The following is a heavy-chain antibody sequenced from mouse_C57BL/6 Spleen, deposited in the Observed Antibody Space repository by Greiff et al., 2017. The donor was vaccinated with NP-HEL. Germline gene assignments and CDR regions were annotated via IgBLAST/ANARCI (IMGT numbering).Heavy chain of an antibody. CDR3: ARSFYDHWFAY. CDR2: INPNNGGT. J-gene: IGHJ3*01. CDR1: GYTFTDYY. D-gene: IGHD2-3*01. Sequence: EVQLQQSGPELVKPGASVKISCKASGYTFTDYYMNWVKQSHGKSLEWIGDINPNNGGTSYNQKFKGKATLTVDKSSSTAYMELRSLTSEDAAVYYCARSFYDHWFAYWGQGTLVTVSA. V-gene: IGHV1-26*01.